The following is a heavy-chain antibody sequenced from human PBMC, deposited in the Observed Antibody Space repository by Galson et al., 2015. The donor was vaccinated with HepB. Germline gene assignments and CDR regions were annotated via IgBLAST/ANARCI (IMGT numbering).Heavy chain of an antibody. D-gene: IGHD1-26*01. Sequence: SLRLSCAASGFTFSRNAMSWVRQAPGKGLEWVSAFTGSGDITYYADSVKGRFTISRDNSKNTVYLQMNSLRAEDTAVYYCAKRGASGSYADMDSWGQGTLFTVSS. CDR1: GFTFSRNA. J-gene: IGHJ4*02. V-gene: IGHV3-23*01. CDR2: FTGSGDIT. CDR3: AKRGASGSYADMDS.